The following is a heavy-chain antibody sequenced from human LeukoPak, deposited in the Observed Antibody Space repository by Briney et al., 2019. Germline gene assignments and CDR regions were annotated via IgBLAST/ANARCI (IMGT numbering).Heavy chain of an antibody. CDR2: IYSSGST. Sequence: PSETLSLTCIVSGTSISNYYWSWIRQPAGKGLEWIGRIYSSGSTNYNLSLTSRVTISVDEPKNQVSLRLESVTAADTAVYYCARERVGYDTSGRGPRFDSWGQGTLVTVSS. CDR3: ARERVGYDTSGRGPRFDS. D-gene: IGHD3-22*01. V-gene: IGHV4-4*07. J-gene: IGHJ4*02. CDR1: GTSISNYY.